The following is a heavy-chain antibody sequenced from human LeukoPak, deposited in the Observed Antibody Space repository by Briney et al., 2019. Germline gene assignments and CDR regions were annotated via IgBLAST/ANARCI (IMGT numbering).Heavy chain of an antibody. J-gene: IGHJ4*02. CDR3: AKTEYSSSWYLDY. D-gene: IGHD6-13*01. CDR2: INWNGGST. Sequence: GGSLRLFCAASGFTFDDYGMSWVRQAPGKGLEWVSGINWNGGSTGYADSVKGRFSISRDNSKNTLYLQMNSLRAENTAVYYCAKTEYSSSWYLDYWGQGTLVTVSS. V-gene: IGHV3-20*04. CDR1: GFTFDDYG.